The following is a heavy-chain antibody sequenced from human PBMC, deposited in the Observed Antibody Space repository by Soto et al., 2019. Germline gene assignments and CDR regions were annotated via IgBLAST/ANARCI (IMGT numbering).Heavy chain of an antibody. CDR2: INPSGGST. CDR3: ARVLGTDSSGYYIDY. J-gene: IGHJ4*02. Sequence: ASVKVSCKASGYTFTSYYMHWVRQAPGQGLEWMGIINPSGGSTSYAQKFQGRVTMTRDTSTSTVYMELSSLRSEDTAMYYCARVLGTDSSGYYIDYWGQGTLVTVSS. D-gene: IGHD3-22*01. CDR1: GYTFTSYY. V-gene: IGHV1-46*01.